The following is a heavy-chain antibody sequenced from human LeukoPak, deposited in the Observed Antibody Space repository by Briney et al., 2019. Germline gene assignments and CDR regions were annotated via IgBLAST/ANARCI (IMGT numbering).Heavy chain of an antibody. Sequence: GGSLRLSCAASGFTFSGYAMHWVRQAPGKGLEWVSVTSYDESNKYYADSVKGRFTISRDNSKNTLYLQMNSLRVEDTAVYYCARKGNDSFDIWGQGTMVTVSS. J-gene: IGHJ3*02. CDR1: GFTFSGYA. CDR3: ARKGNDSFDI. CDR2: TSYDESNK. V-gene: IGHV3-30-3*01.